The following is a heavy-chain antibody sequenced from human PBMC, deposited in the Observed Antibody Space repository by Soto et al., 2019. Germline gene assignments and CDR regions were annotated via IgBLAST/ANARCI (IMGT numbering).Heavy chain of an antibody. CDR1: GFPFISYG. Sequence: PGGSLRLSCAASGFPFISYGMHWVRQAPGKGLEWVAVIWYDGNNKYYEDSVKGRFTISRDNSKNTLYLQMNSLRAEDTAVYYCARDYSSGWSDYWGQGTLVTVSS. CDR3: ARDYSSGWSDY. J-gene: IGHJ4*02. CDR2: IWYDGNNK. D-gene: IGHD6-19*01. V-gene: IGHV3-33*01.